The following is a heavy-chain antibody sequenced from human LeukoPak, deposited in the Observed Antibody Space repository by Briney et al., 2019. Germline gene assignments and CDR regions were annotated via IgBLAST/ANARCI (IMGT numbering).Heavy chain of an antibody. CDR3: ARDGGNFDVDY. J-gene: IGHJ4*02. Sequence: SETLSLTCTVSGGSISSSSYYWGWIRQPPGKGLEWIGSIYYSGSTYYNPSLKSRVTISVDTSKNQFSLKLSSVTAADTAMYYCARDGGNFDVDYWGQGTLVTVSS. D-gene: IGHD3-9*01. CDR2: IYYSGST. V-gene: IGHV4-39*07. CDR1: GGSISSSSYY.